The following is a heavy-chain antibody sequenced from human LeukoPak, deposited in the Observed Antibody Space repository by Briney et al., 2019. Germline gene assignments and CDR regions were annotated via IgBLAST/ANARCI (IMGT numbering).Heavy chain of an antibody. J-gene: IGHJ4*02. CDR2: IDPKTGNT. CDR3: ASEAFCASGNCYLQRVAS. D-gene: IGHD3-22*01. V-gene: IGHV1-2*02. Sequence: GASVKVSCKPSGYTFNAYYMHWVRQAPGQGLEWVGWIDPKTGNTRYAQKFQGRVTITRDTPIGTVYMELSSLKSDDTAVYYCASEAFCASGNCYLQRVASWGPGTLVTVSP. CDR1: GYTFNAYY.